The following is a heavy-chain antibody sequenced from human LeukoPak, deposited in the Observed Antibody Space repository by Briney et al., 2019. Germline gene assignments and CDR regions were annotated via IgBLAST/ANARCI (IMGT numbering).Heavy chain of an antibody. D-gene: IGHD1-26*01. CDR1: GYSFTSHY. Sequence: ASVKVSCKASGYSFTSHYMHWVRQAPGQGHELLGLINPSGSSTLYAQKFQGRVTMTRDMSTTTDYMELSSLRSEDTAVYYCARDNSVGDVAWWFDPWGQGTLVTVSS. J-gene: IGHJ5*02. CDR3: ARDNSVGDVAWWFDP. V-gene: IGHV1-46*01. CDR2: INPSGSST.